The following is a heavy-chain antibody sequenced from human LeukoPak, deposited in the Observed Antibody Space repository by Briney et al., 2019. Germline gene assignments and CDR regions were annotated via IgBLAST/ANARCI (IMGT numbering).Heavy chain of an antibody. CDR2: IIPIFGTA. Sequence: SVKVSCKASGRTFSSYAISWVRQAPGQGLEWMGGIIPIFGTANYAQKFQGRVTITADESTSTAYMELSSLRSEDTAVYYCARGRCSSTSCYRAMYYFDYWGQGTLVTVSS. D-gene: IGHD2-2*02. V-gene: IGHV1-69*13. CDR1: GRTFSSYA. J-gene: IGHJ4*02. CDR3: ARGRCSSTSCYRAMYYFDY.